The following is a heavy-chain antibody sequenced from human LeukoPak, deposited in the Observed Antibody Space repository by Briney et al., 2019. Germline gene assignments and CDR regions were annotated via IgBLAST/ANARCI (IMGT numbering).Heavy chain of an antibody. Sequence: GGSLRLSCAASGFTFSSYAMSWVRQALGKGLEWVSAISGGGGSTYYADSVKGRFTISRDNSKNTLYLQMNSLRAEDTAVYYCARDGLSAMGGTKLDYWGQGTLVTVSS. CDR2: ISGGGGST. J-gene: IGHJ4*02. V-gene: IGHV3-23*01. D-gene: IGHD5-18*01. CDR3: ARDGLSAMGGTKLDY. CDR1: GFTFSSYA.